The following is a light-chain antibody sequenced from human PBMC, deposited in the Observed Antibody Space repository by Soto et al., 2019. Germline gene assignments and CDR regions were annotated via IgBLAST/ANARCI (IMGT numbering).Light chain of an antibody. CDR1: SSNIGNNY. Sequence: QSVLTQPPSVSAAPGQKVTISCSGSSSNIGNNYVSWYQQLPGTAPKLLIYDNNKRPSGIPDRFSGSKSGTSATLGSTGRQTGDEADYYCGTWDSSLGYVFGTGTKLTVL. CDR2: DNN. V-gene: IGLV1-51*01. CDR3: GTWDSSLGYV. J-gene: IGLJ1*01.